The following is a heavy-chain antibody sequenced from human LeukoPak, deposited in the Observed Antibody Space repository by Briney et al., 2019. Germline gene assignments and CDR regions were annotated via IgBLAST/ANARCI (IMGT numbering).Heavy chain of an antibody. CDR1: GFTFSRYS. V-gene: IGHV3-23*01. Sequence: GGSLRLSCAASGFTFSRYSMSWVRQAQGKGLEWVSAISGSGTTIYYADSVKGRFTISRDNSKNTLYLQINSRRGEDTAVYYCAKDSGGTYFYYYYYMDIWGKGTTVTVSS. J-gene: IGHJ6*03. CDR3: AKDSGGTYFYYYYYMDI. CDR2: ISGSGTTI. D-gene: IGHD1-26*01.